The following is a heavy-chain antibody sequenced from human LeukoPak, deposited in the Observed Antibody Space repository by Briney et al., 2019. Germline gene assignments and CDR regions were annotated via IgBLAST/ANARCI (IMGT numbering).Heavy chain of an antibody. J-gene: IGHJ4*02. CDR3: ARAEDGDYYFDY. V-gene: IGHV3-53*01. CDR2: IYSGSST. Sequence: GGSLRLSCAASGFTVSSNYMSWVRQAPGKGLEWVSVIYSGSSTYYADSVKGRFTISRDNSKNTLYLQMNSLRAEDTAVYYCARAEDGDYYFDYWGQGTLVTVSS. CDR1: GFTVSSNY. D-gene: IGHD4-17*01.